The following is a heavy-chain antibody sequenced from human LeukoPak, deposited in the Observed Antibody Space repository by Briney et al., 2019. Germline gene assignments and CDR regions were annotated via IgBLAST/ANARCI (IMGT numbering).Heavy chain of an antibody. CDR1: GGSISSYY. CDR3: AKQQLVGDYYYYGMDV. J-gene: IGHJ6*02. V-gene: IGHV4-59*12. D-gene: IGHD6-13*01. Sequence: SETLSLTCTVSGGSISSYYWSWIRQPPGKGLEWSGYIYYSGSTNYNPSLKSRVTISVDKSKNQFSLKLSSVTAADTAVYYCAKQQLVGDYYYYGMDVWGQGTTVTVSS. CDR2: IYYSGST.